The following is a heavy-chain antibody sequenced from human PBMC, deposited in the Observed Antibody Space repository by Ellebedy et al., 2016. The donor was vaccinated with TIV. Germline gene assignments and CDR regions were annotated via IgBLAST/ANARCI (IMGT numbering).Heavy chain of an antibody. CDR1: GGSFSSYY. D-gene: IGHD6-19*01. CDR3: ARGDRKAVAGTRRGDAFDF. J-gene: IGHJ3*01. Sequence: MPSETLSLTCAVYGGSFSSYYWSWIRKPPGKGLEWIGDINQSGSTNYTPSLKSRVTISIDTSKNQFSLKLSSVTAAETAVYFCARGDRKAVAGTRRGDAFDFWGQGTMVTISS. CDR2: INQSGST. V-gene: IGHV4-34*01.